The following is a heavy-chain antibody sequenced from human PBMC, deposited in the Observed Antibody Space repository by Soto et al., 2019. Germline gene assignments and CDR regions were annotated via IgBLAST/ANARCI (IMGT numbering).Heavy chain of an antibody. Sequence: GASVKVSCKASGGTFSSYAISWVRQAPGQGLEWMGGIIPIFGTANYAQKFQGRVTITADESTSTAYMELSSPRSEDTAVYYCARGPSDIVLVPAAMLDYYYYYGMDVWGQGTTVTVSS. CDR3: ARGPSDIVLVPAAMLDYYYYYGMDV. V-gene: IGHV1-69*13. D-gene: IGHD2-2*01. CDR1: GGTFSSYA. J-gene: IGHJ6*02. CDR2: IIPIFGTA.